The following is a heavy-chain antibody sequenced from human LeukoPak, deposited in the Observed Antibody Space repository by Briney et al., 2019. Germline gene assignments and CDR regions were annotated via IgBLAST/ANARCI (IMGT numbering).Heavy chain of an antibody. CDR3: ARGLTHPRYFAFDT. J-gene: IGHJ3*02. CDR1: GGSISSGGYY. V-gene: IGHV4-30-2*01. Sequence: SETLSLTCTVSGGSISSGGYYWSWIWQPPGKGLEWIGYIYHSGSTYYNPSLKSRVTISVDRSKNQFSLKLSSVTAADTAVYYCARGLTHPRYFAFDTWGQGTMVTVSS. D-gene: IGHD3-9*01. CDR2: IYHSGST.